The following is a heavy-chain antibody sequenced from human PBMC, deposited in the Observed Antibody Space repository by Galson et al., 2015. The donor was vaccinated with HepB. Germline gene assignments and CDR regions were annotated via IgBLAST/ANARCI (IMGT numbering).Heavy chain of an antibody. CDR3: ARTLGYCSGGSCYFSQISADDAFDI. V-gene: IGHV5-10-1*01. CDR2: IDPSDSYT. J-gene: IGHJ3*02. Sequence: QSGAEVKKPGESLRISCKGSGYSFTSYWISWVRQMPGKGLEWMGRIDPSDSYTNYSPSFQGHVTIPADKSISTAYLQWSSLKASDAAMYYCARTLGYCSGGSCYFSQISADDAFDIWGQGTMVTVSS. D-gene: IGHD2-15*01. CDR1: GYSFTSYW.